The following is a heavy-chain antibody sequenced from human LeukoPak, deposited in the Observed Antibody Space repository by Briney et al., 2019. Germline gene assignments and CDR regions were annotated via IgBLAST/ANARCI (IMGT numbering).Heavy chain of an antibody. CDR2: ISYSGADT. D-gene: IGHD1-7*01. J-gene: IGHJ5*02. CDR3: ARVLGWNYGIDP. CDR1: GFTFSRFA. Sequence: PSGGSLRLSCAASGFTFSRFAMSWVRQSPGTGLEWVAAISYSGADTYYPDSVRGRFTISRDRSKNTLYLQMNSLRAEDTAVYYCARVLGWNYGIDPWGQGTLVTVSS. V-gene: IGHV3-23*01.